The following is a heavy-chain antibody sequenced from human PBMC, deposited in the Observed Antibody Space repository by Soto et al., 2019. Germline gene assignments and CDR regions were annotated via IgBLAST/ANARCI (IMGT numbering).Heavy chain of an antibody. Sequence: ASVKVSCKVSGYTLTELSMHWVRQAPGKGLEWMGGFDPEDGETIYAQKFQGRVTMTEDTSTDTAYMELSSLRSEDTAVYYCATELSYSGYDASRGNYWGQGTLVTVSS. CDR1: GYTLTELS. J-gene: IGHJ4*02. CDR3: ATELSYSGYDASRGNY. V-gene: IGHV1-24*01. CDR2: FDPEDGET. D-gene: IGHD5-12*01.